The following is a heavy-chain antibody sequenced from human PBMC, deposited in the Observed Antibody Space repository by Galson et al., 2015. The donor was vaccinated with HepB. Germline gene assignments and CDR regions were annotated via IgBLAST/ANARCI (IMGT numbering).Heavy chain of an antibody. J-gene: IGHJ4*02. CDR1: GSTFSRYW. Sequence: SLRLSCAASGSTFSRYWMTWVRQAPGKGLESVANIKEDGSEKYYVDSVKGRFTISRDNAKNSLYLQMNSLRAEDTAVYYCARNDYGPTLGYWGQGTLVTVSS. V-gene: IGHV3-7*03. CDR3: ARNDYGPTLGY. CDR2: IKEDGSEK. D-gene: IGHD4-17*01.